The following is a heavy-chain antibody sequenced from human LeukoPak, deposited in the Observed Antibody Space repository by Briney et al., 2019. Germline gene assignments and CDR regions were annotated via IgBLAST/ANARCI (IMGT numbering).Heavy chain of an antibody. CDR1: GLTFSNYA. D-gene: IGHD6-19*01. CDR3: AKDSPLTTYTSGWSSNSFDY. CDR2: ISDSGGST. J-gene: IGHJ4*02. V-gene: IGHV3-23*01. Sequence: GGSLRLSCAASGLTFSNYAMSWVRQAPGKGLEWVSGISDSGGSTYYADSVKGRFIISRDNSKDTLYLQMYSLRAEDTAVYFCAKDSPLTTYTSGWSSNSFDYWGQGTLVAVSS.